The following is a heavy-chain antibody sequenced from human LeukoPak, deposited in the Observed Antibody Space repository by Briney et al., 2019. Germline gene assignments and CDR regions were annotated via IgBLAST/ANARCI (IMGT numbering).Heavy chain of an antibody. CDR2: INPNSGGT. CDR3: ARGLRLGELSLGYGY. D-gene: IGHD3-16*02. Sequence: ASVKVSCKASGYTFTGYYMHWVRQAPGQGLEWMGRINPNSGGTNYAQKFQGRVTMTRDTFISTAYMELSRLRSDDTAVYYCARGLRLGELSLGYGYWGQGTLVTVSS. J-gene: IGHJ4*02. CDR1: GYTFTGYY. V-gene: IGHV1-2*06.